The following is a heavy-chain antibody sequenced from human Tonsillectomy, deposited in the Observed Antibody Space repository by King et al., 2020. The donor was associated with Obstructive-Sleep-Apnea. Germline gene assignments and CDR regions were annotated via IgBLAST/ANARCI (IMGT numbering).Heavy chain of an antibody. V-gene: IGHV3-23*04. CDR3: AKAAVGHWYFDL. D-gene: IGHD6-13*01. CDR2: ISGSGGST. J-gene: IGHJ2*01. CDR1: GFTFSSYA. Sequence: GQLVQSGGGLVQPGGSLRLSCAASGFTFSSYAMSWVRQAPGKGLEWVSAISGSGGSTYSVDSVKGRFNISRDNSKNMLYLQMNSLGAEGTAVYYCAKAAVGHWYFDLWGRGTLVTVSS.